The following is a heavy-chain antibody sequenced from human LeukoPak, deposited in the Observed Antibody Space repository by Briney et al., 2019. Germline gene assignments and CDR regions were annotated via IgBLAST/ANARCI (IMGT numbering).Heavy chain of an antibody. Sequence: GRSLRLSCAASGFTFDDYAMHWVRQAPGRGLRWVSGISWNSGSIGYADSVKGRFTISRDNAKNALYLQMNSLRAEDTALYYCAKASHQDVVVVAATSYYFDYWGQGTLVTVSS. CDR3: AKASHQDVVVVAATSYYFDY. V-gene: IGHV3-9*01. CDR2: ISWNSGSI. D-gene: IGHD2-15*01. CDR1: GFTFDDYA. J-gene: IGHJ4*02.